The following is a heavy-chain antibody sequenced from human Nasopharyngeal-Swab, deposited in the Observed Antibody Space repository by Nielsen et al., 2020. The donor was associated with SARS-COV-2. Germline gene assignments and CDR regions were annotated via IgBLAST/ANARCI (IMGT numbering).Heavy chain of an antibody. CDR2: IYYRGST. V-gene: IGHV4-31*03. CDR3: ARLNGIAAAGTGWFDP. D-gene: IGHD6-13*01. Sequence: SETLSLTCTVSGGSISSGGYYWSWIRQHPGKGLEWIGYIYYRGSTYYNPSLKSRVTISVDTSKNQFSLKLSSVTAADTAVYYCARLNGIAAAGTGWFDPWGQGTLVTVSS. CDR1: GGSISSGGYY. J-gene: IGHJ5*02.